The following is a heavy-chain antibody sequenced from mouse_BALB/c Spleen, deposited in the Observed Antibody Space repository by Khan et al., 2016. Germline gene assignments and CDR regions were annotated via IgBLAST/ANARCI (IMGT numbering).Heavy chain of an antibody. J-gene: IGHJ3*01. CDR2: ISRGGSYT. CDR1: GFTFSSYA. CDR3: ARAYSPY. V-gene: IGHV5-9-4*01. D-gene: IGHD2-12*01. Sequence: EVELVESGGGLVKPGGSLKLSCAASGFTFSSYAMSWVRQSPEKRLEWVAEISRGGSYTYYPDTVTGRVTISRDNAKISLYLEMSSLRYVDTSMDYCARAYSPYWGQGTLVTVSA.